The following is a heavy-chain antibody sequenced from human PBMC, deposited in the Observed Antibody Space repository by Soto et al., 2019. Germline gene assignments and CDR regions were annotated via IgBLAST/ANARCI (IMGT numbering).Heavy chain of an antibody. CDR2: MNPNSGNT. Sequence: ASVKVSCKASGYTFTSYDINWVRQATGQGLEWMGWMNPNSGNTGYAQKFQGRVTMTRNTSISTAYMELSSLRSEDTAVYYCARGKNWEPDYYYYYMDVWGKGTTVTVSS. D-gene: IGHD7-27*01. CDR1: GYTFTSYD. J-gene: IGHJ6*03. V-gene: IGHV1-8*02. CDR3: ARGKNWEPDYYYYYMDV.